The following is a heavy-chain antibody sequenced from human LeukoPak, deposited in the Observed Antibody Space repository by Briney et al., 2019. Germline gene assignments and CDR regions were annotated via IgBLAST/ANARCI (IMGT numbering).Heavy chain of an antibody. CDR2: INYSGST. J-gene: IGHJ4*02. Sequence: SETLSLTCTVSGGSISSYYWSWIRQPPGKGLEWIGYINYSGSTNYNPSLKSRVTISVDTSKNQFSVKLSSVTAADTAVYYCARVRRITGTTDFDYWGQGTLVTVSS. CDR3: ARVRRITGTTDFDY. CDR1: GGSISSYY. D-gene: IGHD1-20*01. V-gene: IGHV4-59*01.